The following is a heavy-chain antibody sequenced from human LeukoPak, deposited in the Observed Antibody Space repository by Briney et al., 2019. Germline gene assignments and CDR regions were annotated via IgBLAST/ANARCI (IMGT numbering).Heavy chain of an antibody. CDR2: ISAYNGNT. D-gene: IGHD6-13*01. CDR3: ARDLSSWYEGISDY. CDR1: GYTFTSYG. Sequence: ASVKVSCKASGYTFTSYGISWVRQAPGQGLEWMGWISAYNGNTNYAQKLQGRVTMTTDTSTSTAYVELWSLRSDDTAVYYCARDLSSWYEGISDYWGQGTLVTVSS. V-gene: IGHV1-18*01. J-gene: IGHJ4*02.